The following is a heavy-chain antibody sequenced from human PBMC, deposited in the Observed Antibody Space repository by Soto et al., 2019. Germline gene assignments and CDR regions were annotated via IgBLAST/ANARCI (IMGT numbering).Heavy chain of an antibody. Sequence: QVQGVESGGGVVQPGRSLRLSCAASGFTFSSFGMHWVRQAPGKGLEWVSLIWYDGSKKSYGDSVKGRFTISRDNSRNTVYLQMTSLRADDTAVYYCARDASYYSLWSGYYPSRNGMDVWGQGTTVTVSS. J-gene: IGHJ6*02. V-gene: IGHV3-33*01. CDR2: IWYDGSKK. D-gene: IGHD3-3*01. CDR3: ARDASYYSLWSGYYPSRNGMDV. CDR1: GFTFSSFG.